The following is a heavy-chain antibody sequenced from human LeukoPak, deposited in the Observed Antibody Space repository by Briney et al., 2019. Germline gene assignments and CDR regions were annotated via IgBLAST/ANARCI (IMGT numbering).Heavy chain of an antibody. V-gene: IGHV3-21*01. J-gene: IGHJ4*02. D-gene: IGHD6-19*01. CDR1: GFTFSSYN. CDR2: ISSSGGYI. Sequence: GGSLRLSCSASGFTFSSYNMNWVRQAPGKGLEWVSSISSSGGYIFYADSVKGRFTISRDNAKNSLDLQMNSLRAEDTAVYYCAGDSSGWYYFDYWGQGALVTVSS. CDR3: AGDSSGWYYFDY.